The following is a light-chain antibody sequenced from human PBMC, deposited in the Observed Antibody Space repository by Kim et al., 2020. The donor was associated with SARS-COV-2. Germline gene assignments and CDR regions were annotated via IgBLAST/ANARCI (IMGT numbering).Light chain of an antibody. Sequence: QAVVTQEPSFSVSPGGTVTLTCGLSSGSVSTTSYPSWYQQTPGQPPRTLIYSTNTRSSGIPDRFSGSILGNKAALTITGAQADDECDYYCALYVGSGGWVFGGGTQLTVL. CDR1: SGSVSTTSY. V-gene: IGLV8-61*01. CDR2: STN. J-gene: IGLJ3*02. CDR3: ALYVGSGGWV.